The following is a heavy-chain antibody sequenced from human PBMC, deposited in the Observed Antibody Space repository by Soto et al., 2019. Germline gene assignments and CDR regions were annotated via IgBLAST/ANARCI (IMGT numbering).Heavy chain of an antibody. Sequence: QVQLVQSGAEEKKPGASVKVSCKASGYTFTSYAMHWVRQAPGQRLEWMGWINAGNGNTKYSQKFQGRVTITRDTSASTAYMELSSLRSEDSAVYYCARVGGWYVPDYWGQGTLVTVSS. CDR3: ARVGGWYVPDY. D-gene: IGHD6-19*01. CDR2: INAGNGNT. J-gene: IGHJ4*02. V-gene: IGHV1-3*05. CDR1: GYTFTSYA.